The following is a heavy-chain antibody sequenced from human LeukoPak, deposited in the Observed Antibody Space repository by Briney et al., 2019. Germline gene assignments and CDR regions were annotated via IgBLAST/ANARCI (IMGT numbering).Heavy chain of an antibody. D-gene: IGHD2-2*02. CDR1: GGSIGGYY. CDR3: ARYHCSTTTCYNFDY. J-gene: IGHJ4*02. Sequence: SETLSLTCTVSGGSIGGYYWSWIRQPPGKGLEWIGYILYTGSTNHNPSLKSRVTISVDTSKNQFSLNLSSVTAADTAVYYCARYHCSTTTCYNFDYWGQGILVTVSS. CDR2: ILYTGST. V-gene: IGHV4-59*03.